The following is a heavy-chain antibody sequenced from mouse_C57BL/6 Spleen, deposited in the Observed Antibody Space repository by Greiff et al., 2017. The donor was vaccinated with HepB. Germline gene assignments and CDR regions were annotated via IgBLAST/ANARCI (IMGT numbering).Heavy chain of an antibody. D-gene: IGHD1-1*01. CDR1: GYTFTSYW. V-gene: IGHV1-64*01. CDR2: IHPNSGST. CDR3: ARPLYYGSSQFAY. J-gene: IGHJ3*01. Sequence: QVQLQQPGAELVKPGASVKLSCKASGYTFTSYWMHWVKQRPGQGLEWIGMIHPNSGSTNYNEKFKSKATLTVDKSSSTAYMQLSSLTSEDSAFYYCARPLYYGSSQFAYWGQGTLVTVSA.